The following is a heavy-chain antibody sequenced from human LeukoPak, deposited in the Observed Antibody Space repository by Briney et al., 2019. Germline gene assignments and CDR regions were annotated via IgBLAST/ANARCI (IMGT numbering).Heavy chain of an antibody. CDR2: ISYDGSNK. D-gene: IGHD3-10*01. CDR3: ARALFITMVRGVNIPFDY. J-gene: IGHJ4*02. CDR1: GFTFSSYA. Sequence: GGSLRLSCAASGFTFSSYAMHWVRQAPGKGLEWVAVISYDGSNKYYADSVKGRFTISRDNSKNTLYLQMNSLRAEDTAVYYCARALFITMVRGVNIPFDYWGQGTLVTVSS. V-gene: IGHV3-30-3*01.